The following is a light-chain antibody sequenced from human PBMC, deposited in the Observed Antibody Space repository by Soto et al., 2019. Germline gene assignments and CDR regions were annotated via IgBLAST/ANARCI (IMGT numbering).Light chain of an antibody. J-gene: IGKJ1*01. V-gene: IGKV1-5*01. CDR3: QQYNSYSPRT. Sequence: DIQMTQSPSTLSASVGDRVTITCRASQSLNSLLAWYQQKPGRAPKLLIYDASTLESGVPSRFSGSGSGTEFTLTISSLQTDDFATYYCQQYNSYSPRTFGQGTKVDIK. CDR2: DAS. CDR1: QSLNSL.